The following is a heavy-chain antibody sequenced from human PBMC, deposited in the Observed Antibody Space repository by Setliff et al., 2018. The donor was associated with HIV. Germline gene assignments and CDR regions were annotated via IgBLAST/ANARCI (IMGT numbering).Heavy chain of an antibody. CDR3: ARGRRYCSGGSCYVVGWYYYYYMDV. CDR2: IYTSGKT. J-gene: IGHJ6*03. D-gene: IGHD2-15*01. CDR1: GDSITRGSYY. Sequence: NPSETLSLTCTVSGDSITRGSYYWSWIRQPAGKGLEWIGHIYTSGKTHYNPSLKSRVTISVDTSKNQFSLKLSSVTAADTAVYYCARGRRYCSGGSCYVVGWYYYYYMDVWGKGTTVTVSS. V-gene: IGHV4-61*09.